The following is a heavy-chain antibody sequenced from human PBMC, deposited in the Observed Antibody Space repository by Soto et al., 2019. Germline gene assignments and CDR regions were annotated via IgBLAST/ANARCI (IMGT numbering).Heavy chain of an antibody. CDR1: GFTFSSYA. CDR3: AKYSGSYYYYRMDV. Sequence: GGSLRLSCAASGFTFSSYAMTWIRQAPGKGLEWVSTISGSDGSTYYADSVKGRFTISRDNSKNTLYLQMNSLRAEDTAVYYCAKYSGSYYYYRMDVWGQGTTVTVSS. CDR2: ISGSDGST. D-gene: IGHD1-26*01. J-gene: IGHJ6*02. V-gene: IGHV3-23*01.